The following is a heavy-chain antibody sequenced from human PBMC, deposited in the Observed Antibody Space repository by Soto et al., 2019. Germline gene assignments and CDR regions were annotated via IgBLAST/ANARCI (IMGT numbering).Heavy chain of an antibody. V-gene: IGHV3-23*01. CDR2: ISAGGGST. CDR3: AKVNDFWSARKKGWFDP. Sequence: EVQLLESGGGLVQPGGSLRLSCAASRFTFSGYVMSWVRQGPGKGLDCVAIISAGGGSTYYAESVKGRFTISRDNSKNTLYLQMNSLRVEDSAVYYCAKVNDFWSARKKGWFDPWGQGTLVTVSS. D-gene: IGHD3-3*01. CDR1: RFTFSGYV. J-gene: IGHJ5*02.